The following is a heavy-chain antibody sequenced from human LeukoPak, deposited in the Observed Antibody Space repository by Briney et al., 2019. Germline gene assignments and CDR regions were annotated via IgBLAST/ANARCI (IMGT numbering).Heavy chain of an antibody. V-gene: IGHV1-3*01. Sequence: GASVKVSCKASGYSFSNYAMHWVRQAPGQRLEWMGWINAGNGNTKYSQKFQGRVTITRDTSASTAYMELSSLRSEDTAVYYCARGPLSDRDVVTNWFDPWGQGTLVTVSS. CDR2: INAGNGNT. D-gene: IGHD3-22*01. J-gene: IGHJ5*02. CDR3: ARGPLSDRDVVTNWFDP. CDR1: GYSFSNYA.